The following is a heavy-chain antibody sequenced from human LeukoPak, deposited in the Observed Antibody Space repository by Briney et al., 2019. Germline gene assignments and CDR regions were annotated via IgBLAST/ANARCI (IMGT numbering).Heavy chain of an antibody. Sequence: HSGGSLRLSCAASGFTFSSYAMSWVRQAPGKGLEWVSAISGSGGSTYYADSVKGRFTISRDNSKNTLYLQMNSLRAEDTAVYYCAKDHTIFGVVSRVYYFDYWGQGTLVTVSS. J-gene: IGHJ4*02. CDR3: AKDHTIFGVVSRVYYFDY. V-gene: IGHV3-23*01. D-gene: IGHD3-3*01. CDR2: ISGSGGST. CDR1: GFTFSSYA.